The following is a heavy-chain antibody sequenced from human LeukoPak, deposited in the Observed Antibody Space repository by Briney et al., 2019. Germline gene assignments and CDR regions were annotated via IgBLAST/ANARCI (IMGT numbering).Heavy chain of an antibody. V-gene: IGHV4-34*01. CDR1: GGSFSGYY. J-gene: IGHJ4*02. CDR3: ARGWNYPQAYFDY. D-gene: IGHD1-7*01. Sequence: SETLSLTCAVYGGSFSGYYWSWIRQPPGKGLEGSGEINHSGSTNYNPSLKSRVTISIDTSKNQFALKLSSVTAADTAVYFCARGWNYPQAYFDYWGQGTLVTVSS. CDR2: INHSGST.